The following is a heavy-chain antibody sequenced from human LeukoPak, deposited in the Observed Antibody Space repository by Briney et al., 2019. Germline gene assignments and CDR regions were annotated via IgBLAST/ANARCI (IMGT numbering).Heavy chain of an antibody. CDR3: ARENYYDSSGYY. V-gene: IGHV3-48*02. CDR1: GFTFSSYS. D-gene: IGHD3-22*01. CDR2: ISSSSSTI. Sequence: GGSLRLSCAASGFTFSSYSMNWVRQAPGRGLEWVSYISSSSSTIYYADSVKGRFTISRDNAKNSLYLQMNSLRDEDTAVYYCARENYYDSSGYYWGQGTLVTVSS. J-gene: IGHJ4*02.